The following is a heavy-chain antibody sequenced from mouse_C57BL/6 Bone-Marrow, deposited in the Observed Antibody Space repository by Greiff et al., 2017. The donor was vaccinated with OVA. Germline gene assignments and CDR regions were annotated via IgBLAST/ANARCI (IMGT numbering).Heavy chain of an antibody. J-gene: IGHJ3*01. CDR2: IYPRSGNT. V-gene: IGHV1-81*01. Sequence: QVQLQQSGAELARPGASVKLSCKASGYTFTSYGISWVKQRTGQGLEWIGEIYPRSGNTYYNEKFKGKATLTADKSSSTAYMELSSLTSEDSAVYFCARGDGYYGFAYWGQGTLVTVSA. CDR1: GYTFTSYG. D-gene: IGHD2-3*01. CDR3: ARGDGYYGFAY.